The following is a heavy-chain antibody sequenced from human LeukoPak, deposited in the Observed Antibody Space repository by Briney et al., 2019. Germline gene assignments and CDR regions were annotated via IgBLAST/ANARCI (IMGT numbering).Heavy chain of an antibody. J-gene: IGHJ4*02. CDR1: GITVSNYG. V-gene: IGHV3-23*01. CDR3: AKRGVVIRVILVGFHKEAYYFDS. D-gene: IGHD3-22*01. Sequence: GGSLTLSCAVSGITVSNYGTSWVRQAPGKGLECVAGISDSGGSTQYAHSVKRRFTISGDNPRNTLYLQMNSLRPEDTAVYFCAKRGVVIRVILVGFHKEAYYFDSWGQGALVTVSS. CDR2: ISDSGGST.